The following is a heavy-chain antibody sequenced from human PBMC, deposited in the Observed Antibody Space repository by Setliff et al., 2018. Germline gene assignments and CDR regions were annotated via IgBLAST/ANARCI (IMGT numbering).Heavy chain of an antibody. D-gene: IGHD3-10*01. V-gene: IGHV4-34*01. J-gene: IGHJ6*03. CDR3: ARTINFLGSGTWGYMDV. Sequence: LSLTCTVSGGTLTDYFWSWVRQPPGKRLEWIGDIDHGGGSSYNPSLQSRVTLSLDTSENEFSLRLTSVTAADTAVYFCARTINFLGSGTWGYMDVCGNGTTVTVSS. CDR1: GGTLTDYF. CDR2: IDHGGGS.